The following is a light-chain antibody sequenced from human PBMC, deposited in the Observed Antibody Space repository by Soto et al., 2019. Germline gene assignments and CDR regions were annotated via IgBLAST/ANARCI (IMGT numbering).Light chain of an antibody. J-gene: IGKJ1*01. CDR3: QQYDLSWT. Sequence: DIQLTQSPSTQSASVGDRVTITCRASQTIDKKLAWYQQKPGKAPKLLIFDASTLETGVPFRFSGSGSGTEFSLSINSLQPEDFGTYFCQQYDLSWTFGQGTKVEI. CDR1: QTIDKK. CDR2: DAS. V-gene: IGKV1-5*01.